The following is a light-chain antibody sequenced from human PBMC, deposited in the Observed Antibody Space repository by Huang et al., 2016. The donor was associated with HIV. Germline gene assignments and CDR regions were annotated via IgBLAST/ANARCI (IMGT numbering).Light chain of an antibody. CDR2: CAS. CDR3: QQYGSSLPWT. CDR1: QYVSSTY. V-gene: IGKV3-20*01. Sequence: VLLTQSPGTLSLSPGERATLSCSASQYVSSTYLAWYQQKPGQAPRLLIYCASRRATGIPDRVSGSGSGTDFSLSISRVEPEDFAVYYCQQYGSSLPWTFGQGTKVETK. J-gene: IGKJ1*01.